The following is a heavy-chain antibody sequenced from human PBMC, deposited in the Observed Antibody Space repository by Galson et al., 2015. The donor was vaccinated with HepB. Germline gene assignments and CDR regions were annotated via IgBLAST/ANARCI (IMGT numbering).Heavy chain of an antibody. CDR2: ISAYNGNT. CDR3: ARPMRGGYSLEYYYYGMDV. V-gene: IGHV1-18*01. CDR1: GYTFTSYG. D-gene: IGHD5-12*01. Sequence: SVKVSCKASGYTFTSYGISWVRQAPGQGLEWMGWISAYNGNTNYAQKLQGRVTMTTDTSTSTAYMELRSLRSDDTAVYYCARPMRGGYSLEYYYYGMDVWGQGTTVTVSS. J-gene: IGHJ6*02.